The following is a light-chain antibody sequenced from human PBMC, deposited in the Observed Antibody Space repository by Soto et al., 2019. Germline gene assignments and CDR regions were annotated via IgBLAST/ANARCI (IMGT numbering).Light chain of an antibody. CDR2: AAS. Sequence: DVQMTQSPSSLSASVGDTVTITCRASQGIAFYLAWFQQRPGKAPNLLISAASNLQSGVPSRFSGSGSGTDVTLTISSLQPEDVATYYCQKYDTAPFTFGPGTRVEVK. V-gene: IGKV1-27*01. CDR1: QGIAFY. J-gene: IGKJ3*01. CDR3: QKYDTAPFT.